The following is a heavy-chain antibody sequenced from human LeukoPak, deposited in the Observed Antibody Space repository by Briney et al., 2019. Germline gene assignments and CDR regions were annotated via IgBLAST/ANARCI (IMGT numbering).Heavy chain of an antibody. Sequence: SETLSLICTVSGGSISSCSYYWGWSRQPPGKGLEWVGSIYYSGSTYYNPSLKTRATISVDTSKPQFSLKLSSVTAADTAVYYCARQNFYYDSSGYYYTDYWGQGTLVTVSS. D-gene: IGHD3-22*01. CDR3: ARQNFYYDSSGYYYTDY. CDR1: GGSISSCSYY. V-gene: IGHV4-39*01. J-gene: IGHJ4*02. CDR2: IYYSGST.